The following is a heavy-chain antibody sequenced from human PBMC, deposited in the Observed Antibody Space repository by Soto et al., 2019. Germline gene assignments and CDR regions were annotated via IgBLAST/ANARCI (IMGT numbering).Heavy chain of an antibody. D-gene: IGHD6-19*01. Sequence: QVQLVESGGGVVQPGRSLRLSCAASGFTFSSYGMHWVRQAPGKGLEWVAVIWYDGSKKYYADSVKGRFNISRDNSKNTLYLQTNSLRAEDTAVYYCARGYSSGWQDYWGQGTLVTVSS. CDR3: ARGYSSGWQDY. CDR1: GFTFSSYG. J-gene: IGHJ4*02. V-gene: IGHV3-33*01. CDR2: IWYDGSKK.